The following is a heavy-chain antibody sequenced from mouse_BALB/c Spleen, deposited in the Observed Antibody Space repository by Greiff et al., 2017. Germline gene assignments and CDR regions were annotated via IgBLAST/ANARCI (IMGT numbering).Heavy chain of an antibody. Sequence: VQLQQSGAELVKPGASVKLSCTASGFNIKDTYMHWVKQRPEQGLEWIGRIDPANGNTKYDPKFQGKATITADTSSNTAYLQLSSLTSEDTAVYYWARGGSGDYYYAMDYWGQGTSVTVSS. CDR1: GFNIKDTY. CDR3: ARGGSGDYYYAMDY. V-gene: IGHV14-3*02. D-gene: IGHD1-1*01. CDR2: IDPANGNT. J-gene: IGHJ4*01.